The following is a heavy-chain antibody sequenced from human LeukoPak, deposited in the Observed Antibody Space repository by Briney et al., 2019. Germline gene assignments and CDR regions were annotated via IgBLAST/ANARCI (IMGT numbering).Heavy chain of an antibody. Sequence: PGGSLRLSCAASGFTFSSYGIHWVRQAPGKGLEWVAFTRYDGSNKYYTDSVKGRFTISRDNSKNTLYLQMNSLRAEDTAVYYCAKGRGWEASYYYYYMDVWGKGTTVTISS. J-gene: IGHJ6*03. D-gene: IGHD1-26*01. CDR3: AKGRGWEASYYYYYMDV. V-gene: IGHV3-30*02. CDR1: GFTFSSYG. CDR2: TRYDGSNK.